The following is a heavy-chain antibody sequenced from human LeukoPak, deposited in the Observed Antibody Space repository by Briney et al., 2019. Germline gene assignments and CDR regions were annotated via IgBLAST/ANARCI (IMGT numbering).Heavy chain of an antibody. D-gene: IGHD3-10*01. Sequence: VASVEVSCKASGYTFTSYGISWVRQAPGQGLEWMGWISAYNGNTNYAQKLQGRVTMTTDTSTSTAYMELRSLRSDDTAVYYCAIQGQTYYYGSGSSQYYYYYMDVWGKGTTVTISS. J-gene: IGHJ6*03. CDR3: AIQGQTYYYGSGSSQYYYYYMDV. CDR1: GYTFTSYG. V-gene: IGHV1-18*01. CDR2: ISAYNGNT.